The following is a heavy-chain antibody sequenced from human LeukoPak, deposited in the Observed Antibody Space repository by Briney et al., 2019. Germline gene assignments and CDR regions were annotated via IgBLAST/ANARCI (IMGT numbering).Heavy chain of an antibody. V-gene: IGHV3-23*01. CDR2: ISGSGGST. Sequence: QSGGSLRLSCAASGFTFSSYAMSWVRQAPGKGLEWVSAISGSGGSTYYADSVKGRFTISRDNSKNTLYLQMNSLRAEDTAVYYCAKPYYYDSSGYYYGAFDIWGQGTMVTVSS. CDR1: GFTFSSYA. D-gene: IGHD3-22*01. J-gene: IGHJ3*02. CDR3: AKPYYYDSSGYYYGAFDI.